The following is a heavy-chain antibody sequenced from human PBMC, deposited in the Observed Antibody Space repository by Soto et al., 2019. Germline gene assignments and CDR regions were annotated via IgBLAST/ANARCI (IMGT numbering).Heavy chain of an antibody. J-gene: IGHJ6*02. CDR2: IYDSGNT. CDR1: GGSISSYY. CDR3: ARTYSWGSGRGRSMDV. V-gene: IGHV4-59*01. D-gene: IGHD3-10*01. Sequence: SETLSLTCTVSGGSISSYYWGWIRQPPGKGLDLIGYIYDSGNTNYNPSLKSRVTILLDTSKIQFSLKLSFVTAADTAIYYCARTYSWGSGRGRSMDVWGQGTTVTVSS.